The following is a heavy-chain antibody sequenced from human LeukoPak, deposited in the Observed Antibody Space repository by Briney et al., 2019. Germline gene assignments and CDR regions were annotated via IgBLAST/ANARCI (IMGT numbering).Heavy chain of an antibody. V-gene: IGHV3-23*03. Sequence: PGGSLRLSCAASGFTFSNSGIAWVRQAPGKGLEWVSVIYSGGSTYYADSVKGRFTISRDNSKNTLYLQMNSLRAEDTAVYYCAKTKEYRGYFQHWGQGTLVTVSS. D-gene: IGHD2-2*01. CDR3: AKTKEYRGYFQH. CDR1: GFTFSNSG. J-gene: IGHJ1*01. CDR2: IYSGGST.